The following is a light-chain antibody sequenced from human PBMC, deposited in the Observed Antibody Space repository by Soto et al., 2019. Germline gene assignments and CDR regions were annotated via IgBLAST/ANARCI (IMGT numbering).Light chain of an antibody. Sequence: EIVMTQSPATLSVSPGERATLSCRASQSVSSNLDWYQQKPGPAPRLLIYGASTRATGIPARFSGSGSGTEFTLTISSLQSEDFAVYYCQQYNNWPRTFGQGTKVEIK. V-gene: IGKV3-15*01. CDR1: QSVSSN. CDR3: QQYNNWPRT. J-gene: IGKJ1*01. CDR2: GAS.